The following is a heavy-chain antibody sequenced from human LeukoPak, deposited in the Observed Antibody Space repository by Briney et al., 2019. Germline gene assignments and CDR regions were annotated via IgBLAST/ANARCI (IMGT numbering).Heavy chain of an antibody. CDR1: GFTFSSYA. CDR2: ISGSGGST. D-gene: IGHD6-19*01. J-gene: IGHJ4*02. V-gene: IGHV3-23*01. Sequence: PGGSLRLSCAASGFTFSSYAMSWVRQAPGKGLEWVSAISGSGGSTYYADSVKGRFTISRDNSKNTLYLQMNSLRAEDTAVYYCAKLPSSGWYLYYFDYWGQGTLVTVSS. CDR3: AKLPSSGWYLYYFDY.